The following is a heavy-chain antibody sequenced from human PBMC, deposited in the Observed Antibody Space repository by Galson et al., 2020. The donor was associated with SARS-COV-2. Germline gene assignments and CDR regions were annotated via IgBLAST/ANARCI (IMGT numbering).Heavy chain of an antibody. Sequence: GGSLRLSCAASGFSFSNYAMCWVRQAPGKGLEWVSGISGSGSRTNYADSVKGRFTISRDNSKNTLSLQMNSLGAEDTAVYYCAKRDVSSSTPERLGGFGMDVWGQGTTVTVSS. CDR3: AKRDVSSSTPERLGGFGMDV. CDR2: ISGSGSRT. J-gene: IGHJ6*02. CDR1: GFSFSNYA. D-gene: IGHD6-6*01. V-gene: IGHV3-23*01.